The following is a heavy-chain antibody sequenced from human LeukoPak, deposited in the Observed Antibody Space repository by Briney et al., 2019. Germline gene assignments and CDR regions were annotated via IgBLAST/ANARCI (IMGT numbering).Heavy chain of an antibody. CDR2: IRDDGNSE. CDR3: ATDDCSSTSCYLDF. Sequence: GGSLRLSCAASGFTFSNFGMHWVRQAPGKGLEWVTFIRDDGNSEFYGDSVKGRFTVFRDNSKNTLYLQMYSLRVEDAAVYYCATDDCSSTSCYLDFWGQGTLVTVSS. CDR1: GFTFSNFG. D-gene: IGHD2-2*01. J-gene: IGHJ4*02. V-gene: IGHV3-30*02.